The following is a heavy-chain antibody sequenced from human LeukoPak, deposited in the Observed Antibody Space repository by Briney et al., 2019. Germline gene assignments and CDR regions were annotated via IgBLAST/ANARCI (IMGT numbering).Heavy chain of an antibody. CDR2: IWYDGSHR. J-gene: IGHJ4*02. V-gene: IGHV3-33*01. D-gene: IGHD5-24*01. Sequence: PGGTLRLSCVVSGFTFSSHGMHWVRQAPGKGLEWVAVIWYDGSHRYYPDSVKGRFTISRDNSKNTLFLQMDSLRVDDTAVYYCVRDNAAADGALDYWGQGSLVTVSS. CDR1: GFTFSSHG. CDR3: VRDNAAADGALDY.